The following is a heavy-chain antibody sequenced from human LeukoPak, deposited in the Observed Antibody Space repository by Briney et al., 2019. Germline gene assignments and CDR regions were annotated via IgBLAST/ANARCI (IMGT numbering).Heavy chain of an antibody. CDR2: TYYSGST. J-gene: IGHJ4*02. CDR1: GGSISSYY. CDR3: ARVRSSGWGKGFDY. V-gene: IGHV4-59*01. Sequence: PSETLSLTCTVSGGSISSYYWSWIRQPPGKGLEWIGYTYYSGSTNYNPSLKSRVTISVDTSKNQFSLKLSSVTAADTAMYYCARVRSSGWGKGFDYWGQGTLVTVSS. D-gene: IGHD6-19*01.